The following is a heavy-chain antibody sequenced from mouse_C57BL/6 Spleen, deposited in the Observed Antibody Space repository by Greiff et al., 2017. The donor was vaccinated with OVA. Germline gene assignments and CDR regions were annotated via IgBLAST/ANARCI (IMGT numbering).Heavy chain of an antibody. CDR1: GYTFTSYW. V-gene: IGHV1-69*01. CDR2: IDPSDSYT. J-gene: IGHJ2*01. CDR3: ARGLPRGY. Sequence: QVQLQQPGAELVMPGASVKLSCKASGYTFTSYWMHWVKQRPGQGLEWIGEIDPSDSYTNYNQKFKSKSTLTVDKSSSTAYMQLSSLTSEDSAVYYCARGLPRGYWGQGTTLTVSS. D-gene: IGHD1-1*01.